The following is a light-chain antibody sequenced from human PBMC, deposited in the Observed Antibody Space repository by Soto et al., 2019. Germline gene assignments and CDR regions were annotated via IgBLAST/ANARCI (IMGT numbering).Light chain of an antibody. CDR3: QQYNSYWT. V-gene: IGKV1-5*01. CDR1: QSISSW. J-gene: IGKJ1*01. CDR2: DAS. Sequence: DIPMTQSPSTLSASVGDRVTITCRASQSISSWLAWYQQKPGKAPKLLIYDASSLESGVPSRFSASGFGTEFTLTISSLQPDDFATYYCQQYNSYWTFGQGTKVEIK.